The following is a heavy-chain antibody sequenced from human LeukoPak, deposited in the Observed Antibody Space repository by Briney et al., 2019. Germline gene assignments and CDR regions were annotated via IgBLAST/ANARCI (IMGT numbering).Heavy chain of an antibody. V-gene: IGHV3-53*05. J-gene: IGHJ4*02. CDR3: AKEHGGFQGFDL. CDR1: GFTVSSNY. D-gene: IGHD4-23*01. Sequence: GGSLRLSCAASGFTVSSNYMSWVRQAPGKGLEWVSVIYSGGSTYYADSVKGRFTISRDNSKNTLFLQMSSLTPEDTAVYYCAKEHGGFQGFDLWGQGTLVTVSS. CDR2: IYSGGST.